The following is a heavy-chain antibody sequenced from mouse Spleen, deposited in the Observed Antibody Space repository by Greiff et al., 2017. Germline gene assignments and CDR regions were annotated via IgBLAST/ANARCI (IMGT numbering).Heavy chain of an antibody. V-gene: IGHV5-6*01. CDR1: GFTFSSYG. Sequence: EVKLMESGGDLVKPGGSLKLSCAASGFTFSSYGMSWVRQTPDKRLEWVATISSGGSYTYYPDSVKGRFTISRDNAKNTLYLQMSSLKSEDTAMYYCARYSNYFDYWGQGTTLTVSS. CDR3: ARYSNYFDY. D-gene: IGHD2-5*01. J-gene: IGHJ2*01. CDR2: ISSGGSYT.